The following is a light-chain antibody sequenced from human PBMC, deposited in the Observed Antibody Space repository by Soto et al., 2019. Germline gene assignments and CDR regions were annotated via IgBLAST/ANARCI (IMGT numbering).Light chain of an antibody. CDR2: GLS. CDR1: QTVSSY. J-gene: IGKJ4*01. CDR3: QQRYNWRT. Sequence: IVLPQSPATLSLSPGERATLSCRARQTVSSYLYWYQHKPGQAPRLLIYGLSNRATGIPARFSGSGSGTDFTLTISSLEPEDSGVYYCQQRYNWRTLGGGTKVEIK. V-gene: IGKV3-11*01.